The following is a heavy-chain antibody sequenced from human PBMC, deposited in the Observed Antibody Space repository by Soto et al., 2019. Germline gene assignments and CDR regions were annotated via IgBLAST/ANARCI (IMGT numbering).Heavy chain of an antibody. J-gene: IGHJ4*02. CDR1: GYSFANYW. D-gene: IGHD5-18*01. CDR2: IYPGDSET. CDR3: ARPGAPTDTVVYDF. Sequence: RGESLKISCKASGYSFANYWIGWVCQKPGKGLEWMGVIYPGDSETTYGPSFEGQVIISVDRSRGTAFLEWSSLKASDTAMYYCARPGAPTDTVVYDFWGQGTQVTVSS. V-gene: IGHV5-51*01.